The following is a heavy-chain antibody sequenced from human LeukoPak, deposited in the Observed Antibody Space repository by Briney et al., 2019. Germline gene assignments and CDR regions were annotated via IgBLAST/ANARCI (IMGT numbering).Heavy chain of an antibody. J-gene: IGHJ6*02. CDR1: GFSFSSYS. CDR3: ARDLTMVTYYGMDV. D-gene: IGHD4/OR15-4a*01. Sequence: GGSLRLSCAASGFSFSSYSMNWVRQAPGKGLESVSSISSSSTYIYYAASVKGRFTISRDNDKNSLYLQMNSLRVEDTAVYCCARDLTMVTYYGMDVWGQGATVTVSS. V-gene: IGHV3-21*06. CDR2: ISSSSTYI.